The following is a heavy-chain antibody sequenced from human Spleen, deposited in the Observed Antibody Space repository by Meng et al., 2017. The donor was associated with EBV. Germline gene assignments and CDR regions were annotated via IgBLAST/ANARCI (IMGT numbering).Heavy chain of an antibody. CDR1: GASIDSSDW. D-gene: IGHD3-22*01. J-gene: IGHJ4*02. Sequence: VQLQESGPGLVKPSGTLSLICAVSGASIDSSDWWTWVRQAPGKGLEWIGEIHHSGTTNYNPSLESRVTISIDKSDNQFSLKLTSVTAANTAVYYCARGLGGHYPTMEYWGQGTLVTVSS. V-gene: IGHV4-4*02. CDR2: IHHSGTT. CDR3: ARGLGGHYPTMEY.